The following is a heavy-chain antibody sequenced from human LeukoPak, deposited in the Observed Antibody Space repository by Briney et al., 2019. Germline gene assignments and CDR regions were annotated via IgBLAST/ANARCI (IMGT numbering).Heavy chain of an antibody. CDR3: AKDMTGPFAFDI. D-gene: IGHD3-16*01. CDR2: ISGSGGST. CDR1: GFTFSSYA. Sequence: GGSLRLSCAASGFTFSSYAMSWVRQAPGKGLEWVSAISGSGGSTYYADSVKGRFTISRDNSKNTLYLQMNSLRAEDTALYYCAKDMTGPFAFDIWGQGTMVTVSS. J-gene: IGHJ3*02. V-gene: IGHV3-23*01.